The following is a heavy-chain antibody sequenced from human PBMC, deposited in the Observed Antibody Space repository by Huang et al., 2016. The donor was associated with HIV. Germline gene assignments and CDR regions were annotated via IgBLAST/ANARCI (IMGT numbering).Heavy chain of an antibody. D-gene: IGHD3-3*01. V-gene: IGHV3-74*02. CDR3: VRAKEKGYDFWSGYRY. CDR2: IESDGSSK. CDR1: GFIFSDYW. J-gene: IGHJ4*01. Sequence: EVELAESGGGSVRPGQSLRLSCVGSGFIFSDYWMHWVRQITGKGLMWVASIESDGSSKSYADSVKGRFTIYRDNAKNTVDLQMSSLRVDDTAVYYCVRAKEKGYDFWSGYRYWGQGVQVTVSS.